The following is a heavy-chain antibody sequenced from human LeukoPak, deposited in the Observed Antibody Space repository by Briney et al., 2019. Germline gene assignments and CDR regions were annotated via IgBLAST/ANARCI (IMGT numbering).Heavy chain of an antibody. CDR1: GFTFSSYS. Sequence: PGGSLRLSCTVSGFTFSSYSMNWARQAPGKGLEWLSYISNTSSTIYYTDSVQGRFTISRDNAKNSLYLQMNNLRAEDTAVYYCTRSLYWGRGTLVTVSS. CDR3: TRSLY. CDR2: ISNTSSTI. J-gene: IGHJ4*02. V-gene: IGHV3-48*04.